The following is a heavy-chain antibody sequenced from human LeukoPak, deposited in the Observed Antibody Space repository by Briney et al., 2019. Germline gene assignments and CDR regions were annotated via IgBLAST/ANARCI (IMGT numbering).Heavy chain of an antibody. J-gene: IGHJ4*02. CDR1: GFTFSSYA. CDR2: ISGSGGST. Sequence: PGGSLRLSCAASGFTFSSYAMSWVRQAPGKGLEWVSAISGSGGSTYYADSVKGRFTISRDNSKNTLYLQMNSLRAEDTAVYYCARAMEQWLVPGGFDYWGQGTLVTVSS. V-gene: IGHV3-23*01. D-gene: IGHD6-19*01. CDR3: ARAMEQWLVPGGFDY.